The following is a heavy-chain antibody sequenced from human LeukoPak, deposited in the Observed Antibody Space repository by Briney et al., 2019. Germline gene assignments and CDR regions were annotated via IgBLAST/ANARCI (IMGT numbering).Heavy chain of an antibody. CDR1: GFTFSSYA. V-gene: IGHV3-23*01. D-gene: IGHD3-10*01. CDR2: ISGSGGST. CDR3: AKEAVTMVRGVTRSALFDY. Sequence: GGSLRLSCAASGFTFSSYAMSWVRQAPGKGLEWVSAISGSGGSTYYADSVKGRLTISRDNSKNTLYLQMNSLRAEDTAVYYCAKEAVTMVRGVTRSALFDYWGQGTLVTVSS. J-gene: IGHJ4*02.